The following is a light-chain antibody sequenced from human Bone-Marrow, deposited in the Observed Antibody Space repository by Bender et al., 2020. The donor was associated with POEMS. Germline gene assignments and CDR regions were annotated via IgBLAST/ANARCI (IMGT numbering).Light chain of an antibody. Sequence: QSALTQPPSVSGSPGQSITISCTGTSSDVGVYDYVYWYQQHPGKAPKLILYSVTNRPSGVSHRFSGSKSGNTASLTISGLLAEDEADYDCSSYTTGTTFVFGTGTMVTVL. CDR2: SVT. CDR3: SSYTTGTTFV. CDR1: SSDVGVYDY. V-gene: IGLV2-14*01. J-gene: IGLJ1*01.